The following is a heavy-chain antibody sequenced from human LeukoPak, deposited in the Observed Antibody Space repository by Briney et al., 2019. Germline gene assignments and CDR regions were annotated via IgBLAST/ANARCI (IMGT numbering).Heavy chain of an antibody. CDR1: GGTFSSYA. V-gene: IGHV1-69*04. D-gene: IGHD3-10*01. Sequence: SVKVSCKASGGTFSSYAISWVRQAPGQGLEWMGRIIPILGIANYAQKFQGRVTITADKSTSTAYMELSSLRSEDTAVYYCAREPVWFGEAHFDYWGQGTLVTVSS. CDR2: IIPILGIA. CDR3: AREPVWFGEAHFDY. J-gene: IGHJ4*02.